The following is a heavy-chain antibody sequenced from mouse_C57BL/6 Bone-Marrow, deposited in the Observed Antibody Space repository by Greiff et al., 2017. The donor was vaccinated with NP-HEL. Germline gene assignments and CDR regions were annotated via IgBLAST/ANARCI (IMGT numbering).Heavy chain of an antibody. CDR1: GYEFSNYW. CDR2: IYPGDGDT. Sequence: VQLVASGAELVKPGASVTISCKASGYEFSNYWMNWVKQRPGKGLEWIGQIYPGDGDTNYNGKFKDKATLTADKSSSTAYMQLSRLTSEDSAVYFCARGAYWGQGTLVTVSA. V-gene: IGHV1-80*01. J-gene: IGHJ3*01. CDR3: ARGAY.